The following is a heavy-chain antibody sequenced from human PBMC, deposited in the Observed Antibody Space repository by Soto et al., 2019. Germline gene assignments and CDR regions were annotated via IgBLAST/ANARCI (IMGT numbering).Heavy chain of an antibody. CDR1: GFTFSNYW. J-gene: IGHJ5*02. V-gene: IGHV3-7*03. CDR2: IKQDGSQK. Sequence: EVQLVESGGGWVQPGGSLRLSFAASGFTFSNYWMSWVRQAPGKGLEWVANIKQDGSQKYYVDSVKGRFTISRDNAKNSLYLEMNSLRAEDTAVYSCARILPIEAAGAPYGFDPWGQGTLVTVSS. D-gene: IGHD6-13*01. CDR3: ARILPIEAAGAPYGFDP.